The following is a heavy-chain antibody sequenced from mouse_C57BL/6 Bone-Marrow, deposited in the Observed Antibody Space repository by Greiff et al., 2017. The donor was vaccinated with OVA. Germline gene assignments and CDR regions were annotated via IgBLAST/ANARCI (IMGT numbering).Heavy chain of an antibody. J-gene: IGHJ4*01. CDR3: ARAYYSNYVEGYYAMDY. V-gene: IGHV5-6*01. Sequence: EVKVVESGGDLVKPGGSLKLSCAASGFTFSSYGMSWVRQTPDKRLEWVATISSGGSYTYYPDSVKGRFTISRDNAKNTLYLQMSSLKSEDTAMYYCARAYYSNYVEGYYAMDYWGQGTSVTVSS. D-gene: IGHD2-5*01. CDR2: ISSGGSYT. CDR1: GFTFSSYG.